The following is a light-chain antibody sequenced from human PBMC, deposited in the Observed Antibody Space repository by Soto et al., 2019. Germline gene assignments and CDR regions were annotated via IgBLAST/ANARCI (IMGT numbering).Light chain of an antibody. CDR3: QQDSSWPLT. V-gene: IGKV3-15*01. J-gene: IGKJ4*01. Sequence: EVVLTQSPATLSLSPGERATLSCRASQSVSGYLAWFQQIPGQAPRLLIYGASIRATGVPATFSGSGSGTEFTLSISSLQSEHLGVYYCQQDSSWPLTFGGGTKVDIK. CDR2: GAS. CDR1: QSVSGY.